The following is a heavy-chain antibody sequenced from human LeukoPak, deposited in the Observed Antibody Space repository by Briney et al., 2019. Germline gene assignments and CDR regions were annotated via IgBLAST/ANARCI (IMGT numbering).Heavy chain of an antibody. CDR1: GFTFSTYA. D-gene: IGHD1-26*01. Sequence: GSLRLSCEASGFTFSTYAMSWVRQAPGKGLDWVSAISGSGGSAYYSDSVKGRFTISRDNSKNTLYLQMDSLRADDTALYFCAKRPPMWGATTFVDQWGQGTLVTVSS. CDR2: ISGSGGSA. CDR3: AKRPPMWGATTFVDQ. V-gene: IGHV3-23*01. J-gene: IGHJ4*02.